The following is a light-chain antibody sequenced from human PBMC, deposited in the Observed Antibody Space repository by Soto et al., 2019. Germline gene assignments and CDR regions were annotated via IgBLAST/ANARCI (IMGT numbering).Light chain of an antibody. CDR3: QQYGGVPYT. V-gene: IGKV3-20*01. Sequence: EIVLTQSPATLSCSPGERATLSCRASESISRDYLAWYQQRLGQAPRLLIYGASSGATGIPDRFSGSGSGTDFTLTISRLEPEDFAIYYCQQYGGVPYTFGQGTKVDIK. J-gene: IGKJ2*01. CDR1: ESISRDY. CDR2: GAS.